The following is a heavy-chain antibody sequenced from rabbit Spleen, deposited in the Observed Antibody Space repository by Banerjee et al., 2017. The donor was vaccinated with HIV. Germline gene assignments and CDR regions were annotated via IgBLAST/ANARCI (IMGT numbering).Heavy chain of an antibody. CDR3: ARAIVPWLGLTRLDL. Sequence: QSLEESGGDLVKPGASLTLTCRASGFSFSGSYYMCWVRQAPGKGLEWIGIIYAAKGSTDYASWVNGRFTISSDNAQSTVDLKMTSLTAADTATYFCARAIVPWLGLTRLDLWGPGTLVTVS. V-gene: IGHV1S40*01. CDR1: GFSFSGSYY. D-gene: IGHD4-1*01. J-gene: IGHJ3*01. CDR2: IYAAKGST.